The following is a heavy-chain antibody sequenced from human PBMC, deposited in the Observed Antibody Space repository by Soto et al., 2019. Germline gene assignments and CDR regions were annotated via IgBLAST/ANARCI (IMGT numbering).Heavy chain of an antibody. CDR3: GKDVGDYVPYYYGVDV. V-gene: IGHV3-30*18. J-gene: IGHJ6*02. D-gene: IGHD1-26*01. CDR2: IAYDGNEK. Sequence: QVQLVESGGGVVQPGTSLRLSCAASGFTFKTHAMHWVRQAPGKGLEWMAVIAYDGNEKFYADSVKGRFTISRDNSKNALYLQINTLINDYTAVYYCGKDVGDYVPYYYGVDVWGQGTTVTVSS. CDR1: GFTFKTHA.